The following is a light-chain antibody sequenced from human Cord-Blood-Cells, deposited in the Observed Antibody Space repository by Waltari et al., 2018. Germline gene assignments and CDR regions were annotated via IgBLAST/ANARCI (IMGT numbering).Light chain of an antibody. V-gene: IGKV3-15*01. Sequence: EIVMTQSLATLSASPGERATLSCRASQSVSSNLAWYQQNPGQAPRLLIYGASTRATGIPARFSGSGSGTEYTLTISSLQSEDFAVYYCQQYNNWPPLTFGGGTKVGIK. CDR3: QQYNNWPPLT. J-gene: IGKJ4*01. CDR1: QSVSSN. CDR2: GAS.